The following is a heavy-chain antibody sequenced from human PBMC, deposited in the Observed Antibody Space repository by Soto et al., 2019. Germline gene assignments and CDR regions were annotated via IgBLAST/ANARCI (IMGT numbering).Heavy chain of an antibody. D-gene: IGHD3-22*01. CDR2: INNNSGRK. V-gene: IGHV3-23*01. CDR1: GFSFSSYT. CDR3: AKDGDYEYFDY. J-gene: IGHJ4*02. Sequence: GGSLRLSCAASGFSFSSYTMNRVRQAPGKGLEWVSSINNNSGRKYYADSVKGRFTISRDNSKNTLFLQMNSLKAEDTAVYFCAKDGDYEYFDYWGQGTQVTVSS.